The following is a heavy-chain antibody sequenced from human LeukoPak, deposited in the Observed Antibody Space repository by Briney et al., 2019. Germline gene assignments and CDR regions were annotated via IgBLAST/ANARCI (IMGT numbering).Heavy chain of an antibody. D-gene: IGHD3-22*01. CDR1: GYTLPELS. J-gene: IGHJ4*02. CDR3: ATSRTGRVVAISGSYFDY. V-gene: IGHV1-24*01. CDR2: LDREDDEM. Sequence: GASVKVSCKVSGYTLPELSMYWVRQSPGKGLEWMGGLDREDDEMIYAQKFRGRVSMTEDTMTNTAYMELSSLTSEDTAMYYCATSRTGRVVAISGSYFDYWGQGTLVTVSS.